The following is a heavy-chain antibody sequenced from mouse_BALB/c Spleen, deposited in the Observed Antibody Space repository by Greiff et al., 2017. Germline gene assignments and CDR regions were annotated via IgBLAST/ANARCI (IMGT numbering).Heavy chain of an antibody. CDR3: ARGPTAITYAMDY. D-gene: IGHD1-2*01. V-gene: IGHV1S137*01. J-gene: IGHJ4*01. Sequence: VQLQQSGAELVRPGVSVKISCKGSGYTFTDYAMHWVKQSHAKSLEWIGVISTYYGDASYNQKFKGKATMTVDKSSSTAYMELARLTSEDSAIYYCARGPTAITYAMDYWGQGTSVTVSS. CDR1: GYTFTDYA. CDR2: ISTYYGDA.